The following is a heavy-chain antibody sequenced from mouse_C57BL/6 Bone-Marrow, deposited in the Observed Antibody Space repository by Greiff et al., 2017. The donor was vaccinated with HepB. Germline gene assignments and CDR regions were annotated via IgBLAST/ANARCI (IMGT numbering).Heavy chain of an antibody. CDR1: GYTFTDHT. Sequence: VKLMESDAELVKPGASVKISCKVSGYTFTDHTIHWMKQRPEQGLEWIGYIYPRDGSTKYTEKFKGKATLTADKSSSTAYMQLTSLTSEDSAVYFCARYVWLDYFDYWGEGTTLTVSS. J-gene: IGHJ2*01. CDR3: ARYVWLDYFDY. D-gene: IGHD2-2*01. V-gene: IGHV1-78*01. CDR2: IYPRDGST.